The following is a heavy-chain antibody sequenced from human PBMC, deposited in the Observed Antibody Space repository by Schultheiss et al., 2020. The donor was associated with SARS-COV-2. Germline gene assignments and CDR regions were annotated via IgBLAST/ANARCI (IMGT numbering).Heavy chain of an antibody. CDR3: VRTSFGDYLDY. Sequence: GESLKISCAASGFTFSSYEMNWVRQAPGKGLEWVSYISSSGSTTYYAGSVKGRFISSRDNARKSLYLEMNSLRAEDTAVYYCVRTSFGDYLDYWGQGTLVTVSS. D-gene: IGHD3-10*01. CDR1: GFTFSSYE. CDR2: ISSSGSTT. J-gene: IGHJ4*02. V-gene: IGHV3-48*03.